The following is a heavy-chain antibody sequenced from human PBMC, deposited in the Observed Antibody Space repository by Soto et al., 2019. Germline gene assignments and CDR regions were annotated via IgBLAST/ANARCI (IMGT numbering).Heavy chain of an antibody. J-gene: IGHJ5*02. CDR2: TYYRSKWYN. CDR3: ARDRFGGRSSGSTDWFDP. D-gene: IGHD6-6*01. CDR1: GDSVSSNSAA. V-gene: IGHV6-1*01. Sequence: KQSQTLSLTCAISGDSVSSNSAAWNWIRQSPSRGLEWLGRTYYRSKWYNDYAVSVKSRITINPDTSKNQFSLQLNSVTPEDTAVYYCARDRFGGRSSGSTDWFDPWGQGTLVTVSS.